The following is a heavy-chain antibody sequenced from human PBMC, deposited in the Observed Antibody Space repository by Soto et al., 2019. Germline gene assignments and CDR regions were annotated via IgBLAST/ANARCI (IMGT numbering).Heavy chain of an antibody. D-gene: IGHD5-12*01. Sequence: SVKVSCKTSGGIFNSYGIIWVRQAPGQGLEWMGGIIPIFGSASYAQKFQGRVTITADESASTVYMKLSSLRSEDTAVYFCARGAEMAKIRSNWFDHWGQGTLVTVSS. CDR2: IIPIFGSA. CDR3: ARGAEMAKIRSNWFDH. CDR1: GGIFNSYG. J-gene: IGHJ5*02. V-gene: IGHV1-69*13.